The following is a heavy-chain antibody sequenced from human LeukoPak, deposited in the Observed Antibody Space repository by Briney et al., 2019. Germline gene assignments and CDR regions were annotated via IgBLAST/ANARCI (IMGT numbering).Heavy chain of an antibody. CDR3: TTEGYYDILTGYYSGNY. D-gene: IGHD3-9*01. V-gene: IGHV3-15*01. CDR1: GFNFNDAW. CDR2: IKSKTDGGTT. J-gene: IGHJ4*02. Sequence: GGSLRLSCAASGFNFNDAWMSWVRQAPGKGLEWVGRIKSKTDGGTTDYAAPVKGRFTISRDDSKNTLYLQMNSLKIEDTDVYYCTTEGYYDILTGYYSGNYWGQGTLVTVSS.